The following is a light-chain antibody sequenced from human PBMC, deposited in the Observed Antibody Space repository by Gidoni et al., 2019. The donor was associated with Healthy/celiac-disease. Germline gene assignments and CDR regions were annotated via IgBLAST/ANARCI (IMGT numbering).Light chain of an antibody. Sequence: DIHMTQSPSSLSASVGDRVTITCLASQSISSYLNWYQQKPGKAPNLLIYAASSLQSGVPSRFSGSGSGTDFTLTISSLQPEDFATYYCQQSYSTPFTFGPGTKVEIK. CDR3: QQSYSTPFT. V-gene: IGKV1-39*01. CDR2: AAS. CDR1: QSISSY. J-gene: IGKJ3*01.